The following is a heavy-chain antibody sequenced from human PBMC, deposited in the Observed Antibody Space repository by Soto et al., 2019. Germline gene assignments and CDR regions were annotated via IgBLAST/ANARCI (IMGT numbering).Heavy chain of an antibody. Sequence: VQLLESGGGLVQPGGSLRLSCAASGFTFSSHDMTWVRQAPGKGLEWVSGISGAGGTSYADSVKGRFTISRDKSSNTLNLQMNSLRAEDTALYYCVKGFWGDYWGQGTLVTVSS. V-gene: IGHV3-23*01. CDR2: ISGAGGT. J-gene: IGHJ4*02. CDR1: GFTFSSHD. D-gene: IGHD3-16*01. CDR3: VKGFWGDY.